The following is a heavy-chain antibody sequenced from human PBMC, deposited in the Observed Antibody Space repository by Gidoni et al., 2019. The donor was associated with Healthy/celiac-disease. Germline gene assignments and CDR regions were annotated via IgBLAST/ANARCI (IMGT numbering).Heavy chain of an antibody. Sequence: EVQLLEAGGGLVQPGGCLRLSCAASGFTLSSSAMSSVRQAPGKGLEWVSAISGSGGSTYYADSVKGRFTISRDKSKNTLYLQMNSLRAEDTAVYYCAKDRGGYCSSTSCSTMDNWFDPWGQGTLVTVSS. V-gene: IGHV3-23*01. D-gene: IGHD2-2*01. J-gene: IGHJ5*02. CDR3: AKDRGGYCSSTSCSTMDNWFDP. CDR2: ISGSGGST. CDR1: GFTLSSSA.